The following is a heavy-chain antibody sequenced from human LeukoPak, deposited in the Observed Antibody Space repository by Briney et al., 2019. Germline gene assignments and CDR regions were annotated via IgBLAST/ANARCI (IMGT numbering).Heavy chain of an antibody. Sequence: SETLSLTCTVSGYSISSGYYWGWIRQPPGKGLEWIASVHYSGSTYYNPSLKSRVTISVDTSKNQFSLKLSSVTAADTAVYYCARGSEYYDSSGHYYGNPNWFDPWGQGTLVTVSS. J-gene: IGHJ5*02. CDR1: GYSISSGYY. V-gene: IGHV4-38-2*02. D-gene: IGHD3-22*01. CDR3: ARGSEYYDSSGHYYGNPNWFDP. CDR2: VHYSGST.